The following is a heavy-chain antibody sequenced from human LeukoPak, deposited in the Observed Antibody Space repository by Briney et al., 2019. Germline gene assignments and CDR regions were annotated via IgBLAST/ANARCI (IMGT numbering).Heavy chain of an antibody. CDR3: AREDIAGAGLLY. CDR2: ISSSSSAI. Sequence: PGGSLRLSCAASGFRFSSYTMHWVRQAPGKGLEWVSDISSSSSAIYYADSVKGRFTISRDNAKNSVYLQMNSLRAEDTAVYYCAREDIAGAGLLYWGQGTLVTVSS. V-gene: IGHV3-48*01. CDR1: GFRFSSYT. J-gene: IGHJ4*02. D-gene: IGHD6-13*01.